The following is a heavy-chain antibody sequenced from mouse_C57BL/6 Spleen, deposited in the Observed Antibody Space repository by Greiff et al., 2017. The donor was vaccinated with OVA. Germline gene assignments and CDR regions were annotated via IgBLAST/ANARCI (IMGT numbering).Heavy chain of an antibody. J-gene: IGHJ3*01. CDR2: IDPETGGT. Sequence: QVQLQQSGAELVRPGASVTLSCKASGYTFTDYEMHWVKQTPVHGLEWIGAIDPETGGTASNQKFKGKAILTADKSSRTAYMELRSLTSEDSAVYYCTRSDYYGSSPWFAYWGQGTLVTVSA. CDR3: TRSDYYGSSPWFAY. D-gene: IGHD1-1*01. V-gene: IGHV1-15*01. CDR1: GYTFTDYE.